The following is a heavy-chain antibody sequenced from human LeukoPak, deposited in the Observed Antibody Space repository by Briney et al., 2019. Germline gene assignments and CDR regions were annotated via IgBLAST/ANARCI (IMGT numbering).Heavy chain of an antibody. V-gene: IGHV3-43*02. CDR2: ISGDGGST. CDR3: ARPMVRGVSVYNWFDP. J-gene: IGHJ5*02. D-gene: IGHD3-10*01. CDR1: GFTFDDYA. Sequence: GSLRLSCATSGFTFDDYAIHWVRQAPGKGLEWVSLISGDGGSTYYADSVKGRFTISRDHTKNTLYLQMNSLRAEDTAVYYCARPMVRGVSVYNWFDPWGQGTLVTVSS.